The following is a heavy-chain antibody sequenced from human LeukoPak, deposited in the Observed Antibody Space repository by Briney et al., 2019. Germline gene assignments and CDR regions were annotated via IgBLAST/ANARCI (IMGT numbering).Heavy chain of an antibody. CDR2: ISAYNGNT. V-gene: IGHV1-18*01. CDR1: GGTFSSYA. CDR3: ARGGSPPHAFDI. D-gene: IGHD3-16*01. J-gene: IGHJ3*02. Sequence: ASVKVSCKASGGTFSSYAISWVRQAPGQGLEWMGWISAYNGNTNYAQKLQGRVTMTTDTSTSTAYMELRSLRSDDTAVYYCARGGSPPHAFDIWGQGTMVTVSS.